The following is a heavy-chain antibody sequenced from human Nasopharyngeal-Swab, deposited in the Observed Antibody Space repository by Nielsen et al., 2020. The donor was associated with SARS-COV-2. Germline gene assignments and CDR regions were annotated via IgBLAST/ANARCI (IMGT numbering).Heavy chain of an antibody. Sequence: GGSLRLSFAASGFVFSGSAIHWVRKASGKGLEWVGRIGDKAHNYATTYAASVKGRFTISRDDSKNTAFLQMDSLNTEDTVLYYCTTDYYFDYWGQGTLVSVSS. CDR3: TTDYYFDY. J-gene: IGHJ4*02. V-gene: IGHV3-73*01. D-gene: IGHD4/OR15-4a*01. CDR1: GFVFSGSA. CDR2: IGDKAHNYAT.